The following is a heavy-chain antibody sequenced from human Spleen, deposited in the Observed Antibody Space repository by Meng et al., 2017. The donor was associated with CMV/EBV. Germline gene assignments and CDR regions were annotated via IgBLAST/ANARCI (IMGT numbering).Heavy chain of an antibody. J-gene: IGHJ6*02. CDR1: GFSFSNYW. CDR3: ARYSSNDGFYYRSMDV. Sequence: GESLKISCQASGFSFSNYWIAWVRQMPGKGPEWVGIIYPGDYDIKYRPSFDGQVTISADTSINNAYLHWRSQKTSDTAVDYCARYSSNDGFYYRSMDVWGQGTTVTVSS. D-gene: IGHD6-19*01. V-gene: IGHV5-51*01. CDR2: IYPGDYDI.